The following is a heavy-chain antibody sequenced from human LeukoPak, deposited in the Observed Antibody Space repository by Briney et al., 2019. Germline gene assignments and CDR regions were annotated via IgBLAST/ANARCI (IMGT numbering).Heavy chain of an antibody. D-gene: IGHD2-21*02. J-gene: IGHJ4*02. Sequence: GGSLRLSCTGSGFTFSNYNMNCARQAPGKGLEWVSSISSNSNSMHYASSVKRRFTISRDNVKNSLYLQMDSLTAEDTAVYYCARMYCGGDCEIDYWGQGTLVTVSS. CDR2: ISSNSNSM. CDR3: ARMYCGGDCEIDY. V-gene: IGHV3-21*01. CDR1: GFTFSNYN.